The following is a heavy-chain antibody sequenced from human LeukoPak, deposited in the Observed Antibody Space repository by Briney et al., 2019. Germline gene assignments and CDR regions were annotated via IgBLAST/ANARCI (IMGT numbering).Heavy chain of an antibody. CDR2: IRYDGSNK. D-gene: IGHD4-17*01. CDR3: AKDLTTVTSRGDY. CDR1: GFIFSSYG. V-gene: IGHV3-30*02. J-gene: IGHJ4*02. Sequence: GGSLRLSCAASGFIFSSYGMHWVRQAPGKGVEWMAFIRYDGSNKYYADSVKGRFTISRDNSKNTLYLQMNSLTPDDTAVYYCAKDLTTVTSRGDYWGQGSLVTVSS.